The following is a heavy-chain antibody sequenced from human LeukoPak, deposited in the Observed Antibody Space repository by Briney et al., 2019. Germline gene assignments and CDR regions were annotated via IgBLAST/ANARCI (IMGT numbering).Heavy chain of an antibody. Sequence: GGSLRLSCAASGFTFSSYSMNWVRQAPAKGLEWVSSISSSSSYIYYADSVKGRFTISRDNSQNSLYLQMNSLRTEDTALYYCAKGDSSFDYWGQGTLVTVSS. CDR1: GFTFSSYS. J-gene: IGHJ4*02. V-gene: IGHV3-21*04. CDR3: AKGDSSFDY. D-gene: IGHD6-13*01. CDR2: ISSSSSYI.